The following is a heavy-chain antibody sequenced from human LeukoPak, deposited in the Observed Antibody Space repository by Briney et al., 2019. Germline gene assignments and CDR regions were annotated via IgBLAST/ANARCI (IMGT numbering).Heavy chain of an antibody. Sequence: PSETLSLTCAVYGGSFSGYYWSWIRQPPGKGLEWIGEINHSGSTNYNPSLKNRVTISVDTSKNQFSLKLSSVTAADTAVYYCARDQSGKNGGFDYWGQGTLVTVSS. V-gene: IGHV4-34*01. CDR2: INHSGST. CDR3: ARDQSGKNGGFDY. D-gene: IGHD7-27*01. J-gene: IGHJ4*02. CDR1: GGSFSGYY.